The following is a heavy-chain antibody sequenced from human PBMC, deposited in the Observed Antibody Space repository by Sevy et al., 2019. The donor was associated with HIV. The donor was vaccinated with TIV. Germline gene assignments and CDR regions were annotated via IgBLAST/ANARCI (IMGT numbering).Heavy chain of an antibody. CDR3: ATTKDYYEGSGYPFDG. CDR2: INPKSGGT. V-gene: IGHV1-2*02. CDR1: GYTFSGYY. J-gene: IGHJ4*02. Sequence: ASVKVSCKPSGYTFSGYYIHWVRQAPGQGLEWMGWINPKSGGTNYAQKFQGRVTMTEDTSTDTAYLELVSLRSEDTAVYYCATTKDYYEGSGYPFDGWGQGTLVTVSS. D-gene: IGHD3-22*01.